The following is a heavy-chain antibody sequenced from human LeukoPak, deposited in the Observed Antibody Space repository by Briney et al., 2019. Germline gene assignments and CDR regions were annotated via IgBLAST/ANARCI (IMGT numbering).Heavy chain of an antibody. Sequence: SETLSLTCTASGGSISSYYWSWIRQPPGKGLEWIGYIYYSGSTNYNPSLKSRVTISVDTSKNQFSLKLSSVTAADTAVYYCARGFDSSGYSSYYYYYYMDVWGKGTTVTVSS. CDR1: GGSISSYY. D-gene: IGHD3-22*01. CDR2: IYYSGST. V-gene: IGHV4-59*01. J-gene: IGHJ6*03. CDR3: ARGFDSSGYSSYYYYYYMDV.